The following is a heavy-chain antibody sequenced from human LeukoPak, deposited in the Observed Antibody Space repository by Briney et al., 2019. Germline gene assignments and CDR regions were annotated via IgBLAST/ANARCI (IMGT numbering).Heavy chain of an antibody. Sequence: LEWVANIKPDGGEQYYVDSVNGRFTISRDNADNSLYLQLSSLRAEDTAVYYCAREQRPFDYWGQGILVTVSS. CDR3: AREQRPFDY. D-gene: IGHD5-24*01. J-gene: IGHJ4*02. V-gene: IGHV3-7*03. CDR2: IKPDGGEQ.